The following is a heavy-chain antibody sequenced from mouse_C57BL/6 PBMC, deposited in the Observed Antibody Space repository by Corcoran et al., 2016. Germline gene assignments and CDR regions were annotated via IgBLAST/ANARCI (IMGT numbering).Heavy chain of an antibody. V-gene: IGHV9-3*01. CDR2: INTYSGVP. D-gene: IGHD2-1*01. CDR3: ARDGNYGRFAY. CDR1: GYTFTNYG. J-gene: IGHJ3*01. Sequence: QIQLVQSGPELKKPGETVKISCKASGYTFTNYGMSWVKQAAGKGLKWMGWINTYSGVPTYADDFKGRFAFSLETSASTAYLQINNHKNEDTATYFCARDGNYGRFAYWGQGTLVTVSA.